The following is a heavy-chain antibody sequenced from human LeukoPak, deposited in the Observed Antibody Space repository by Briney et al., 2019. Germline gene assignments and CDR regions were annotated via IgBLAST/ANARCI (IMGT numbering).Heavy chain of an antibody. Sequence: GGSLRLSCAASGFTFSSYSMNWVRQAPAKGLEWVSCISSSSSYIYYADSVKGRFTISRENAKNSLHLQMNSLRAEDTAVYYCARDMRDYMDYYYSSMDVWGKGTTVTVSS. CDR1: GFTFSSYS. CDR3: ARDMRDYMDYYYSSMDV. V-gene: IGHV3-21*01. D-gene: IGHD4-11*01. J-gene: IGHJ6*03. CDR2: ISSSSSYI.